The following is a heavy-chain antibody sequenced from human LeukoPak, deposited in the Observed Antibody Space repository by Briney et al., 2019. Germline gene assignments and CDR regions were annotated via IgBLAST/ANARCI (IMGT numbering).Heavy chain of an antibody. CDR2: ISGSGGST. CDR1: GFTFSSYA. Sequence: PGGSLRPSCAASGFTFSSYAMSWVRQAPGKGLEWVSAISGSGGSTYYADSVKGRFTISRDNSKNTLYLQMNRLRAEDTAVYYCAKDVGSSWPRFYYYYGMDVWGQGTTVSVSS. D-gene: IGHD6-13*01. V-gene: IGHV3-23*01. CDR3: AKDVGSSWPRFYYYYGMDV. J-gene: IGHJ6*02.